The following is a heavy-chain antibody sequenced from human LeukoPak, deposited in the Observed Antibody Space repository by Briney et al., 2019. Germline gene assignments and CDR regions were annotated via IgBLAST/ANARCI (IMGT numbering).Heavy chain of an antibody. CDR2: INPSGGSS. J-gene: IGHJ4*02. CDR3: ARGLRSSGYGY. Sequence: ASVKVSCKASGYTFTNYYIHWVRQAPGQGLEWMGLINPSGGSSTYAQNFQGRVTVTRDMATSTVYMELSSLRSEDTAVYYCARGLRSSGYGYWGQGTLVIVSS. V-gene: IGHV1-46*01. D-gene: IGHD3-22*01. CDR1: GYTFTNYY.